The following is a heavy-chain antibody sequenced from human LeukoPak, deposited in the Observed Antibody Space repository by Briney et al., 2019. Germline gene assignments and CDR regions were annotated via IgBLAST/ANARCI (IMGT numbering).Heavy chain of an antibody. CDR2: IYYSGST. CDR1: GGSISSYY. D-gene: IGHD3-10*01. Sequence: SETLSLTCTVSGGSISSYYWSWIRQPPGKGLEWIGYIYYSGSTNYNPSLKSRVTISVDTSKNQFSLKLSSVTAADTAVYYCAGMNYGSGSYWFDYWGQGTLVTVSS. J-gene: IGHJ4*02. V-gene: IGHV4-59*08. CDR3: AGMNYGSGSYWFDY.